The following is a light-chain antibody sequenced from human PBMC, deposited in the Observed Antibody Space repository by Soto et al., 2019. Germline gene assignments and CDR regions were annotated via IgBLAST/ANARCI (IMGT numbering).Light chain of an antibody. Sequence: EIVMTQSPATLSVSPGERASLSCRASQSVGSNLAWYQQTAGQAPRLLIYGPSTRATGIPARFSGSGSGTEFTLTISSLQSEDFAVYSFQQYTNWPYTFGQGTQLDIK. CDR1: QSVGSN. CDR3: QQYTNWPYT. V-gene: IGKV3-15*01. J-gene: IGKJ2*01. CDR2: GPS.